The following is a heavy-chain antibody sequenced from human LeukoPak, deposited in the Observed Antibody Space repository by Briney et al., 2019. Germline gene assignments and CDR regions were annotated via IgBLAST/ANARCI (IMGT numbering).Heavy chain of an antibody. CDR3: ARDGSDVWFDY. J-gene: IGHJ4*02. Sequence: ASVKVSCKASNYTFTSYGISWVRQAPGQGLEWMAWINAYNGDTNYAQKFQGRVTLTTETSTSTAYMELRSLRSDDTAVYFCARDGSDVWFDYWGQGTLVTVSS. D-gene: IGHD3-10*01. V-gene: IGHV1-18*01. CDR1: NYTFTSYG. CDR2: INAYNGDT.